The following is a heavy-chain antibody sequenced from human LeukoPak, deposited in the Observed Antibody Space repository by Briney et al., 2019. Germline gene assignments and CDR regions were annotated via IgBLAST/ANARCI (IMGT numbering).Heavy chain of an antibody. V-gene: IGHV3-23*01. CDR1: GFTFSSYA. CDR2: ISGSDSST. CDR3: AKDRAQQLLPYDY. D-gene: IGHD6-13*01. Sequence: GGSLRLSCAASGFTFSSYAMSWVRQAPGKGLEWVSAISGSDSSTYYADSVKGRLTISRDNSKNTLYLQMNSLRAEDTAVYYCAKDRAQQLLPYDYWGQGILVTVSS. J-gene: IGHJ4*02.